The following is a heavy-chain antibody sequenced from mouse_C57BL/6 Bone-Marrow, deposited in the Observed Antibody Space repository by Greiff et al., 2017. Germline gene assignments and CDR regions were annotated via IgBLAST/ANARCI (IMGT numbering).Heavy chain of an antibody. J-gene: IGHJ2*01. CDR2: FNPYNDDT. CDR3: ARSGTVFYYCDY. D-gene: IGHD1-3*01. V-gene: IGHV1-47*01. CDR1: GYTFTTYP. Sequence: VKLQQSGAELVKPGASVKMSCKASGYTFTTYPIEWLKQTHGKSLEWIGNFNPYNDDTKYNEKFKGKATLTVQKSSNTVYLELSRLTSDDSAVDYCARSGTVFYYCDYWGQGTTLTVSS.